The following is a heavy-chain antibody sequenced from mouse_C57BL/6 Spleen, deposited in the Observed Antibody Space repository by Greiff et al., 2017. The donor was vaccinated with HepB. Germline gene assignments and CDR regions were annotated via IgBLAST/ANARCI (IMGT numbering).Heavy chain of an antibody. Sequence: VQLQQSGAELARPGASVKLSCKASGYTFTSYGISWVKQRPGQGLEWIGEIYPRSGNTYYNEKFKGKATLTADKSSSTAYMELRSLTSEDSAVYFCARKGPFDYWGQGTTLTVSS. CDR2: IYPRSGNT. CDR1: GYTFTSYG. CDR3: ARKGPFDY. D-gene: IGHD3-3*01. V-gene: IGHV1-81*01. J-gene: IGHJ2*01.